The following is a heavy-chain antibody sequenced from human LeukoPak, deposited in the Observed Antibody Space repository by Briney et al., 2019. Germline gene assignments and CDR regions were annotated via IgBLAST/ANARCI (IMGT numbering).Heavy chain of an antibody. Sequence: SETLSLTCTVSGVSISSSNSYWSWIRQPAGKGLEWIGRLYTTGNTNYNPSLKSRVTMSLDTSKNQFSLKLSSLTAADTAVYYCVRYRGLGRGFDPWGQGTLVTVSS. CDR3: VRYRGLGRGFDP. J-gene: IGHJ5*02. D-gene: IGHD3-10*01. V-gene: IGHV4-61*02. CDR1: GVSISSSNSY. CDR2: LYTTGNT.